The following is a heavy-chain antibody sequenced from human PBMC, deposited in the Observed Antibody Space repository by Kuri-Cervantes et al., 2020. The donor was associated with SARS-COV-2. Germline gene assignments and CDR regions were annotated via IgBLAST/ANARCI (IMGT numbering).Heavy chain of an antibody. V-gene: IGHV1-2*02. CDR2: INPNSGGT. D-gene: IGHD2-2*01. J-gene: IGHJ4*02. CDR1: GYTFTSYD. CDR3: ARDFSGDIVVVPAI. Sequence: ASVKVSCKASGYTFTSYDINWVRQATGQGLEWMGWINPNSGGTNYAQKFQGRVTMTRDTSISTAYMELSRLRSDDTAVYYCARDFSGDIVVVPAIWGQGTLVTVSS.